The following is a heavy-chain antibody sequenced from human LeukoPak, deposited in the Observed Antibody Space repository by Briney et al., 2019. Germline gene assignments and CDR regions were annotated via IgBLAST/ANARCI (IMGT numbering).Heavy chain of an antibody. Sequence: PGGSLRLSCGASGLTFSTYSIIGVRQAPVRGRDGVSSISSGSSYKYYEDSVKGYFTISRYNSKNALYIQMNSLRAEDRAVYYCERDIAAVAGSDAFDIWGQGTMVTVSS. CDR1: GLTFSTYS. D-gene: IGHD6-19*01. V-gene: IGHV3-21*04. J-gene: IGHJ3*02. CDR3: ERDIAAVAGSDAFDI. CDR2: ISSGSSYK.